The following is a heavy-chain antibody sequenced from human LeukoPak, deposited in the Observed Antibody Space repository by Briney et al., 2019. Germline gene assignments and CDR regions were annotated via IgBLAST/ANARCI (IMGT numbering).Heavy chain of an antibody. CDR1: GGSFSGYY. CDR3: ARGRPLRAFDI. CDR2: INHSGST. J-gene: IGHJ3*02. Sequence: PSESLSLTCAVYGGSFSGYYWSWIRQPPGKGLEWIGEINHSGSTNYNPSLKSRVTTSVDTSKNQFSLKLSSVTAADTAVYYCARGRPLRAFDIWGQGTMVTVSS. V-gene: IGHV4-34*01.